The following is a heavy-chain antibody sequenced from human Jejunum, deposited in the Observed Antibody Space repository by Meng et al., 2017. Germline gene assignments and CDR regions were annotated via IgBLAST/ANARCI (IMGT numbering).Heavy chain of an antibody. CDR2: INHSGGT. J-gene: IGHJ1*01. D-gene: IGHD3-22*01. Sequence: VALQHGRQGLLVPSQSLSLTCAVHGWLVSVCVWNWMRQIQGKGLEWIGEINHSGGTTFNPSLRSRVTMSVDMSNIQFSLKLNFVTAADTAVYYCARGRDYSDTSGAQYFQHWGQGTLVTVSS. CDR1: GWLVSVCV. V-gene: IGHV4-34*01. CDR3: ARGRDYSDTSGAQYFQH.